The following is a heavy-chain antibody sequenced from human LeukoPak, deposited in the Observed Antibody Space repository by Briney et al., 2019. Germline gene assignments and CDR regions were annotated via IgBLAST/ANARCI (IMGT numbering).Heavy chain of an antibody. CDR2: IYSGGST. V-gene: IGHV3-53*01. CDR3: ARAAMVRGLD. Sequence: PGGSLRFSCAASGFPFSDYYMSWIRQAPGKGLEWVSVIYSGGSTYYADSVKGRFTISRDNSKNTLYLQMNSLRAEDTAVYYCARAAMVRGLDWGQGTLVTVSS. CDR1: GFPFSDYY. J-gene: IGHJ4*02. D-gene: IGHD3-10*01.